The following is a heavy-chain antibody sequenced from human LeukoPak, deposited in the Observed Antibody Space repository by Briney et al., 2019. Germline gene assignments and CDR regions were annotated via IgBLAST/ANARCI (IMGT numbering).Heavy chain of an antibody. Sequence: GGSLRLSCVASGFTFSSYWMHWVRQDPRKGLVWVSRISGDGRNINYADSVRGRFTISRDNAKNTLYLQMNTLRVEDTAVYYCAREEYDFWSGYYYVDYWGQGTLVTVSS. CDR3: AREEYDFWSGYYYVDY. CDR1: GFTFSSYW. CDR2: ISGDGRNI. V-gene: IGHV3-74*01. J-gene: IGHJ4*02. D-gene: IGHD3-3*01.